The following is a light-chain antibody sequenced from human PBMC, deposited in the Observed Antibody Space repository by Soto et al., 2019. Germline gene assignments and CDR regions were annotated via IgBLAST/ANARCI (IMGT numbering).Light chain of an antibody. CDR3: QQYGTSWWT. CDR2: GAS. Sequence: EIVLTQSPGTLSLSPGERATLSCMTSQSVSSNYLAWYQKKPGQAPRLLIYGASSRATGIPDRFSGSGSGTDFTLTISRLEPEDFAVYHCQQYGTSWWTFGQGTKVEIK. J-gene: IGKJ1*01. CDR1: QSVSSNY. V-gene: IGKV3-20*01.